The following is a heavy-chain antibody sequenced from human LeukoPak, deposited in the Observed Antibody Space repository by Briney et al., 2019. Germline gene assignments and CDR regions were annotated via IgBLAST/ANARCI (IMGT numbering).Heavy chain of an antibody. J-gene: IGHJ3*02. D-gene: IGHD3-22*01. V-gene: IGHV3-7*01. CDR3: ARDRYYYDSSGDAFDI. CDR1: GFTFSSYW. Sequence: GGSLRLSCAASGFTFSSYWMSWVRQAPGKGLEWVANIKQDGSEKYYVDSVKGRFTISRDNAKNSLYLQMNSLRDEDTAVYYCARDRYYYDSSGDAFDIWGQGTMVTVSS. CDR2: IKQDGSEK.